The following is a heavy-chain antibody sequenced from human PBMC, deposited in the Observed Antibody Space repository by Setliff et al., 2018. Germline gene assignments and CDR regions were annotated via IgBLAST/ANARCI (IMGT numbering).Heavy chain of an antibody. D-gene: IGHD5-18*01. CDR2: ISDSGIGK. Sequence: GGSLRLSCAGSGFAFDKYAISLVRLDPGKGLEWVSAISDSGIGKVYANSVKGRFTISRDNFEKTVSLQMNSLRAEDTAVYFCAKDPGIDTAMVIRYYYYGMAVWGPGTTVTVS. V-gene: IGHV3-23*01. J-gene: IGHJ6*02. CDR3: AKDPGIDTAMVIRYYYYGMAV. CDR1: GFAFDKYA.